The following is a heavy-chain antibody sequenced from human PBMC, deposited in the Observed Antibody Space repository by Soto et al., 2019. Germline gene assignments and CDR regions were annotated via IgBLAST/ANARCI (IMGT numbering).Heavy chain of an antibody. CDR1: GFNVSSNY. V-gene: IGHV3-53*02. CDR2: IYSGGST. J-gene: IGHJ4*02. CDR3: ARDRMFDY. Sequence: EVQLVETGGGLIQPGGSLRLSCAASGFNVSSNYMSWVRQAPGKGLEWDSLIYSGGSTYYADSVKGRFTIFRDNSKNTLYLQMNSLRAEDTAVYYCARDRMFDYWGQGTLVTVSS.